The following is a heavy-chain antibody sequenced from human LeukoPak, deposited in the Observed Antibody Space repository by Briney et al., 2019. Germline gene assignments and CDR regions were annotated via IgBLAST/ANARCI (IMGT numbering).Heavy chain of an antibody. J-gene: IGHJ5*02. CDR2: IKEDGSDK. D-gene: IGHD3-22*01. CDR3: AKGPRVIGYNWFDP. V-gene: IGHV3-7*01. CDR1: GFTFSNYW. Sequence: GGSLRLSCAASGFTFSNYWMNWVRQAPGKGLEWVANIKEDGSDKYYVDSVKGRFSISKDNAKNSLYLQMNSLRVEDTAVYYCAKGPRVIGYNWFDPWGQGTLVTVSS.